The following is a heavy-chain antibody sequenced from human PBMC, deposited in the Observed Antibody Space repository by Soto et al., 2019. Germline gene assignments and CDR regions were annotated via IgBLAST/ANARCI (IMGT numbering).Heavy chain of an antibody. CDR2: IKQDGSEK. V-gene: IGHV3-7*05. CDR3: ARAGWYYGMDV. Sequence: PGGSLSLSCAASGFTFSTYWMSWVRQAPGKGLEWVANIKQDGSEKYYVDSVKGRFTISRDNAKNSLYLQMNSLRAEDTAVYYCARAGWYYGMDVWGQGTTVTVSS. D-gene: IGHD6-19*01. J-gene: IGHJ6*02. CDR1: GFTFSTYW.